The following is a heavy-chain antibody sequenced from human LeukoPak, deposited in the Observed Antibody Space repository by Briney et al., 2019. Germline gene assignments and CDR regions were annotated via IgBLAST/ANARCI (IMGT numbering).Heavy chain of an antibody. V-gene: IGHV4-34*01. Sequence: PSETLSLTCAVYGRSFSGYYWSWIRQPPGKGLEWIGEINHSGSTNYNPSLKSRVTISVDTSKNQFSLKLSSVTAADTAVYYCARVRLAAIGHYYYGIDVWGQGTTVTVSS. J-gene: IGHJ6*02. D-gene: IGHD5-18*01. CDR2: INHSGST. CDR3: ARVRLAAIGHYYYGIDV. CDR1: GRSFSGYY.